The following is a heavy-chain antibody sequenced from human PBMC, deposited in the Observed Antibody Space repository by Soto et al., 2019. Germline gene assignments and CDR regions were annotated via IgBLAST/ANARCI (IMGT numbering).Heavy chain of an antibody. V-gene: IGHV1-2*04. CDR3: ARNIAAAGTWDASMEV. CDR2: INPNSGGT. J-gene: IGHJ6*02. Sequence: ASVKISCKASGYTFTGYYMHWVRQAPGQGLEWMGWINPNSGGTNYAQKFQGWVTMTRDTSISTAYMELSRLRSDDTAVYYCARNIAAAGTWDASMEVWGQGTTVTVSS. D-gene: IGHD6-13*01. CDR1: GYTFTGYY.